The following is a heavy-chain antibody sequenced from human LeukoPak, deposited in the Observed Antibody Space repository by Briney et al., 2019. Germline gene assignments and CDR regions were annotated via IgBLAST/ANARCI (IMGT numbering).Heavy chain of an antibody. CDR1: GFTFSDYS. D-gene: IGHD6-13*01. J-gene: IGHJ5*02. Sequence: GGSLRLSSAASGFTFSDYSMNWVRQAPGKGLEWVSYISSSSTSIYYADSVKGRFTISRHNAKNSLYLQMNSLRAEDTAVYYCARGGYSSSWDGLLWFDPWGQGTLVTVSS. CDR3: ARGGYSSSWDGLLWFDP. CDR2: ISSSSTSI. V-gene: IGHV3-48*04.